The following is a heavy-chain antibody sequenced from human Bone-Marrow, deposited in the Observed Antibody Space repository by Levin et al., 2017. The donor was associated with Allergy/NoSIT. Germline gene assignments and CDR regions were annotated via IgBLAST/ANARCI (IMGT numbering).Heavy chain of an antibody. J-gene: IGHJ5*02. CDR3: VSDWFDP. CDR1: GFTFSSYW. Sequence: GGSLRLSCAASGFTFSSYWMHWVRQAPGKGLVWVSYIIGDGSGTGYASSVRGRFTISRDNAKNTLYLQMNSLRAEDTGVYYCVSDWFDPWGQGTLVTVSS. V-gene: IGHV3-74*01. CDR2: IIGDGSGT.